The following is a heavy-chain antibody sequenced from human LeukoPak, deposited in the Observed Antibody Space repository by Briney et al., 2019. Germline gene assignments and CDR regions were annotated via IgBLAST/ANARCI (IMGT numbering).Heavy chain of an antibody. J-gene: IGHJ4*02. CDR1: GYTITSYD. CDR3: ARGMGSGSYSAAYYFDY. V-gene: IGHV1-8*01. D-gene: IGHD3-22*01. Sequence: ASVKVSCKASGYTITSYDINWVRQATGRGLEWMGWMNPNSGNTGYGQKFQGRVTMTRNTSISTAYMELRSLRSDDTAVYYCARGMGSGSYSAAYYFDYWGQGTLVTVSS. CDR2: MNPNSGNT.